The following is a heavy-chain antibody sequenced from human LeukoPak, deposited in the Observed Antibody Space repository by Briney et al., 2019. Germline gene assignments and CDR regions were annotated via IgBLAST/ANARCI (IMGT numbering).Heavy chain of an antibody. CDR1: GFTFGDYA. CDR3: TRDQTPYY. CDR2: IRSKIYGGTA. V-gene: IGHV3-49*04. J-gene: IGHJ4*02. Sequence: PGGSLRLSCTAPGFTFGDYAMTWVRQAPGKGLEWVGFIRSKIYGGTAEYAASVQGRFTISRDDSKGIAYLQMNSLKTEDTAVYYCTRDQTPYYWGQGTLVTVSS.